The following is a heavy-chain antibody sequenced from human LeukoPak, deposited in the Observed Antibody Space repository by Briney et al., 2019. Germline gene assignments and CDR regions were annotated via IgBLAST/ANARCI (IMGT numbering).Heavy chain of an antibody. CDR1: GFTFDDYA. V-gene: IGHV3-9*01. D-gene: IGHD3-9*01. J-gene: IGHJ4*02. CDR3: AKGVEYDILTGFDY. CDR2: ISWNSGSI. Sequence: PGGSLRLSCAASGFTFDDYAMHWVRQAPGKGLEWVSGISWNSGSIGYADSVKGRFTISRDNAKNSLYLQMNSLRAEDTALYYCAKGVEYDILTGFDYWGQGTLVTVSS.